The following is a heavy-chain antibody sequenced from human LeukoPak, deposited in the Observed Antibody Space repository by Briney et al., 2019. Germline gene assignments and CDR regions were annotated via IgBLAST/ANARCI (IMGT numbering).Heavy chain of an antibody. Sequence: ASVKVSCKASGYTFTSYGISWVRQAPGQGLEWMGWISAYNGNTNYAQKLQGRVTMTTDTSTSTAYMELRGLRSDDTAVYYCARRPAMDTYYYYGTDVWGQGTTVTVSS. J-gene: IGHJ6*02. CDR1: GYTFTSYG. CDR3: ARRPAMDTYYYYGTDV. V-gene: IGHV1-18*01. CDR2: ISAYNGNT. D-gene: IGHD5-18*01.